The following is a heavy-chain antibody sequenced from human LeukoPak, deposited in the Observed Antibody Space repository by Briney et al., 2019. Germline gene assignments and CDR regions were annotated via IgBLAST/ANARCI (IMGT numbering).Heavy chain of an antibody. D-gene: IGHD3-16*02. V-gene: IGHV1-46*01. Sequence: ASVKVSCKASGYTFTSCYMHWVRQAPGQGLEWMGIINPSGGGTSYAQKFQGRVTMTRDTSTSTVYMELSSLRSEDTAVYYCARPSPEFLRLGELSFDYWGQGTLVTVSS. CDR1: GYTFTSCY. CDR3: ARPSPEFLRLGELSFDY. J-gene: IGHJ4*02. CDR2: INPSGGGT.